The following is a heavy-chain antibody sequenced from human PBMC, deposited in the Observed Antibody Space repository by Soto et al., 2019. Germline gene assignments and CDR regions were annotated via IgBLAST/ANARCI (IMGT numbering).Heavy chain of an antibody. CDR1: GGTFSSYA. CDR3: ARNPMSQQLTLETIGWFDP. D-gene: IGHD6-13*01. J-gene: IGHJ5*02. V-gene: IGHV1-69*01. Sequence: QVQLVQSGAEVKKPGSSVKVSCKASGGTFSSYAISWVRQAPGQGLEWMGGIIPIFGTANYAQKFQGRVTITADESTSPAYMELSSLRSEDTAVYYCARNPMSQQLTLETIGWFDPWGQGTLVTVSS. CDR2: IIPIFGTA.